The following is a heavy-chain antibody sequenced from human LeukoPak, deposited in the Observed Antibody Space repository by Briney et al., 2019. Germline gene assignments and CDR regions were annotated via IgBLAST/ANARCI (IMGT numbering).Heavy chain of an antibody. CDR3: ARAEVTAGTKYFDL. D-gene: IGHD6-19*01. CDR2: IYYSGSA. CDR1: GGSISSGDYF. Sequence: SQTLSLTCNVSGGSISSGDYFWSWIRQPPGKGLEWIGYIYYSGSAYYSPSLRSRFTISVDTSENQFSLKPSSVTATDTAVYYCARAEVTAGTKYFDLWGRGTLVTVSS. V-gene: IGHV4-30-4*01. J-gene: IGHJ2*01.